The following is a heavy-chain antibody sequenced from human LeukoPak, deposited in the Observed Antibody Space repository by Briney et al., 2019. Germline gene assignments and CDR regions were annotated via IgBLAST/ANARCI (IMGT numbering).Heavy chain of an antibody. CDR1: GYGFNDNSKYT. Sequence: AAVKLSCKGSGYGFNDNSKYTIHWLHQPPGQRLYFIGWIDAGFGETRYSQKFQGRVTFTADTSANTVYMELNSLISEDTAVYYCARDSDTSDWAWVYWGQGTLVTVSS. CDR3: ARDSDTSDWAWVY. J-gene: IGHJ4*02. V-gene: IGHV1-3*01. D-gene: IGHD6-19*01. CDR2: IDAGFGET.